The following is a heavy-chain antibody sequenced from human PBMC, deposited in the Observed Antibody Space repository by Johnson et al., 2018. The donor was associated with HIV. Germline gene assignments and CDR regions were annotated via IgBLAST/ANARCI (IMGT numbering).Heavy chain of an antibody. CDR1: GFTFSSYW. D-gene: IGHD1-26*01. V-gene: IGHV3-74*02. CDR2: INSDGSST. Sequence: MLLVESGGGLVQPGGSLRLSCAASGFTFSSYWMHWVRHAPGKGLVWVSRINSDGSSTSYADSVKGRFTISRDNAKNTLYLQMNSLRAEDTAVYYCASGCSRYSGSYLSDAFDIWGQGTMVTVSS. J-gene: IGHJ3*02. CDR3: ASGCSRYSGSYLSDAFDI.